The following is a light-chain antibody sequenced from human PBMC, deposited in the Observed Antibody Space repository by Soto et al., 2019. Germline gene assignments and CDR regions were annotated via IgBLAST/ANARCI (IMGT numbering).Light chain of an antibody. Sequence: DLQLAQSPTFLSSAVGDRITITCRARQGISSYLAWYQQKPGKAPKLLIYAAFTLQGGVPSRFSGSGSGTEFTLTISSLQPEDFATYYCQQVNSYPLTFGGGTKVEIE. CDR3: QQVNSYPLT. J-gene: IGKJ4*01. CDR2: AAF. V-gene: IGKV1-9*01. CDR1: QGISSY.